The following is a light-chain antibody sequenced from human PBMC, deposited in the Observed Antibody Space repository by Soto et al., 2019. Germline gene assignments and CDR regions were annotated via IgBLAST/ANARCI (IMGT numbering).Light chain of an antibody. V-gene: IGKV1-39*01. Sequence: DIQVTQSPSSLSASVGDRVTITCRASQSISIYLNWYQQKPGKAPKLLIYAASSLQSGVPSRFSGSGSGTDFTLTISSLQPEDFATYYCQQSYSTSPLTFGGGTKVEIK. J-gene: IGKJ4*01. CDR3: QQSYSTSPLT. CDR2: AAS. CDR1: QSISIY.